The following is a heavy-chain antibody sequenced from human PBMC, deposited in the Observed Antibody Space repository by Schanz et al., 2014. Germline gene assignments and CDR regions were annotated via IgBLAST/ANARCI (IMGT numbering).Heavy chain of an antibody. CDR3: ARPSDSSWYMDV. CDR1: GFTFSSYA. CDR2: ISDNGIST. D-gene: IGHD2-21*02. V-gene: IGHV3-23*01. J-gene: IGHJ6*03. Sequence: EVQLLESGGGLVQPGGSLRLSCVASGFTFSSYAMSWVRQAPGKGLEWVSGISDNGISTYYADSVKGRFSISRENSENTLYLQMNSLRAEDTAVYYCARPSDSSWYMDVWGKGTTVTVSS.